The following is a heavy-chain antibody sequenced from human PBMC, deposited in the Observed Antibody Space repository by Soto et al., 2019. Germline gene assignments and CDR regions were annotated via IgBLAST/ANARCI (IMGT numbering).Heavy chain of an antibody. J-gene: IGHJ6*02. V-gene: IGHV4-31*03. Sequence: QVQLQESGPGLVKPSQTLSLTCTVSGGSISSGGYYWSWIRQHPGKGLEWIGYIYYSGSTYYNPSLRSRFTRSLDTSKNHFSLKLSSVTAEDAAVYYCARGAGYYYYGMDVCGQGTTVTVSS. CDR1: GGSISSGGYY. CDR2: IYYSGST. CDR3: ARGAGYYYYGMDV.